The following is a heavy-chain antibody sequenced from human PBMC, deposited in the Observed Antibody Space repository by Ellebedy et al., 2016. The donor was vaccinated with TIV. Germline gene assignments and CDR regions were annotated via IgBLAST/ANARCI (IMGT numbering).Heavy chain of an antibody. Sequence: GESLKISCEASGFTFSSYAMSWLRQAPGKGLEWVSVFGGRSTTTYYADSVKGRFTISGDNSKNTLFLQMNSLRGDDTARYYCAKISPTHRGAFDIWGQGTMVTVSS. CDR3: AKISPTHRGAFDI. J-gene: IGHJ3*02. CDR1: GFTFSSYA. V-gene: IGHV3-23*01. D-gene: IGHD3-3*02. CDR2: FGGRSTTT.